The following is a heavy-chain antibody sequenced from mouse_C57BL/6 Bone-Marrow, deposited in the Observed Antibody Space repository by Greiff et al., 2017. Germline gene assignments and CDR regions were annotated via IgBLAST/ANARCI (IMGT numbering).Heavy chain of an antibody. Sequence: VQLQQSGPELVKPGASVKMSCKASGYTFTDYNMHWVKQSHGKSLEWLGYINPNNGGTSHNQKFKGKATLTVNKSSSTAYMELRSLTSEDSAVYYCARGSYGNCFYYFGYRGQGTTLTVSS. CDR2: INPNNGGT. V-gene: IGHV1-22*01. J-gene: IGHJ2*01. CDR3: ARGSYGNCFYYFGY. D-gene: IGHD2-1*01. CDR1: GYTFTDYN.